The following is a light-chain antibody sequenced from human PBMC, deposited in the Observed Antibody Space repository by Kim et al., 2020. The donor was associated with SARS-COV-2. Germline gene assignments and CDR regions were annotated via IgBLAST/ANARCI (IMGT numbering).Light chain of an antibody. CDR2: SNN. CDR3: AAWDDSLNAVV. CDR1: SSNIGSNP. V-gene: IGLV1-44*01. Sequence: GQRVTISCSGRSSNIGSNPVNWYQQLPGTAPKLLIYSNNQRPSGVPDRFSGSKSGTSASLAISGLQSEDEADYYCAAWDDSLNAVVFGGGTQLTVL. J-gene: IGLJ2*01.